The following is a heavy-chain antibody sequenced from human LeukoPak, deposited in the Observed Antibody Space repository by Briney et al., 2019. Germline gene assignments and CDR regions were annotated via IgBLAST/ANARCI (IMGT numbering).Heavy chain of an antibody. V-gene: IGHV4-59*01. CDR3: ARNPYYFDY. J-gene: IGHJ4*02. CDR2: IYYSGST. Sequence: SETLSLTCTVSGGSISSYYWSWIRQPPGKGLEWIGYIYYSGSTNYNPSLKSRVTISVDTSKNQFSLKLSSVTAADTAVYYCARNPYYFDYWGQGTLVTVSS. CDR1: GGSISSYY.